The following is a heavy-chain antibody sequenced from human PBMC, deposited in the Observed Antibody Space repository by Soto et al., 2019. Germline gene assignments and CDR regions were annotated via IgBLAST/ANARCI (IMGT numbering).Heavy chain of an antibody. CDR2: IKYDGSEK. Sequence: PGGSLRLSCAASGFTFGNYGMSWVRQAPGKGLEWVANIKYDGSEKYYVDSVKGRFTISRDNAKNSLYMQMNSLRAEDTAVYYCARPYSAYDYYDFWGQGTLVTVSS. D-gene: IGHD5-12*01. J-gene: IGHJ4*02. CDR3: ARPYSAYDYYDF. CDR1: GFTFGNYG. V-gene: IGHV3-7*01.